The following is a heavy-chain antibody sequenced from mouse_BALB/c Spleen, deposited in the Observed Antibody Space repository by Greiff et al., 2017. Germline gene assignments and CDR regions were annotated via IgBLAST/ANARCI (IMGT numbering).Heavy chain of an antibody. D-gene: IGHD2-1*01. CDR2: ISSGGSYT. J-gene: IGHJ4*01. CDR3: TRGGNYEEVDY. V-gene: IGHV5-6-4*01. CDR1: GFTFSSYT. Sequence: EVQLVESGGGLVKPGGSLKLSCAASGFTFSSYTMSWVRQTPEKRLEWVATISSGGSYTYYPDSVKGRFTISRDNAKNTLYLQMSSLKSEDTAMYYCTRGGNYEEVDYWGQGTSVTVSS.